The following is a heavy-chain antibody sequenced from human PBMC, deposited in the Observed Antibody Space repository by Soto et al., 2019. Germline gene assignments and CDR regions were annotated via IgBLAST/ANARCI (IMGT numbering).Heavy chain of an antibody. CDR1: GFTFSSYT. V-gene: IGHV3-21*01. J-gene: IGHJ4*02. D-gene: IGHD3-10*01. Sequence: EVQLVESGGGLVKPGGSLRLSCAASGFTFSSYTMNWVRQAPGKGLEWVSSISSTSSYIYYADSVKGRFTISRDNAKNSLYLQMNSLRAEDTAVYYCARKSLWFGELSPFDDWGQGTLVTVSS. CDR2: ISSTSSYI. CDR3: ARKSLWFGELSPFDD.